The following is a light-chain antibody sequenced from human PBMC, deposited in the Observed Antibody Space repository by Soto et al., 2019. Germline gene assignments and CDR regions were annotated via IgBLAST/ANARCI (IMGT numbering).Light chain of an antibody. J-gene: IGKJ3*01. CDR2: AAS. CDR1: QSVSSN. V-gene: IGKV3D-15*01. Sequence: EVVMTQSPATLSVSPGERATLSCRASQSVSSNLAWYQQKPGQAPRLLIYAASTRATGIPARFSGSGSGTEFSLTISSLQSADSALYYCQQYGSSLFSFGPGTKVDIK. CDR3: QQYGSSLFS.